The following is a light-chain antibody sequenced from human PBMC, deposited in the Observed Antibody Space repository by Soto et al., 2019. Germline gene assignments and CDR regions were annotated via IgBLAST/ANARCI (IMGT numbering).Light chain of an antibody. CDR2: DVS. Sequence: QSALTQPASVSGSPGQSITISCTGTSSDVGGFDYVSWYQHHPGKAPKLMIFDVSHRPSGGSNRFSGSKFGNTAFLTISGLQDEDEADYYCSSYASTNIPIFGGGTQLAVL. CDR3: SSYASTNIPI. J-gene: IGLJ7*01. V-gene: IGLV2-14*03. CDR1: SSDVGGFDY.